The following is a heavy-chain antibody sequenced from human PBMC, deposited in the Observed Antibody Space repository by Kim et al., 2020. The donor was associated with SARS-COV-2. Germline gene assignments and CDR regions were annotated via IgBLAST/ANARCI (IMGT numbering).Heavy chain of an antibody. CDR3: AREGAYCSSTSCPSDY. V-gene: IGHV3-21*01. D-gene: IGHD2-2*01. J-gene: IGHJ4*02. Sequence: GSLRLSCAASGFTFSSYSMNWVRQAPGKGLEWVSSISSSSSYIYYADSVKGRFTISRDNAKNSLYLQMNSLRAEDTAVYYCAREGAYCSSTSCPSDYWGQGTLVTVSS. CDR2: ISSSSSYI. CDR1: GFTFSSYS.